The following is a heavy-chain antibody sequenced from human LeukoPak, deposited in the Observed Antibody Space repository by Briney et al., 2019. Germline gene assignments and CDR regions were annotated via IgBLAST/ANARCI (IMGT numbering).Heavy chain of an antibody. J-gene: IGHJ6*02. V-gene: IGHV4-61*01. Sequence: PSETLSLTCTVSGGSVSSGSYYWSWIRQPPGKGLEWIGYIYYSGSTNYNPSLKSRVTISVDTSKNQFSLKLSSVTAADTAVYYCASGYGYGYYYYGMDVWGQGTTVTVSS. CDR1: GGSVSSGSYY. CDR2: IYYSGST. CDR3: ASGYGYGYYYYGMDV. D-gene: IGHD5-18*01.